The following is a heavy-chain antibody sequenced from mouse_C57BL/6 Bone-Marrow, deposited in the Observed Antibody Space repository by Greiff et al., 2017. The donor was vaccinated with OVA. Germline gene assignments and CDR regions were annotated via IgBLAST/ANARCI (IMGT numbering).Heavy chain of an antibody. CDR1: GFTFSDYG. CDR3: ARPDYYYAMDY. J-gene: IGHJ4*01. Sequence: DVHLVESGGGLVKPGGSLKLSCAASGFTFSDYGMHWVRQAPEKGLEWVAYISSGSSTIYYADTVKGRFTISRDNAKNTLFLQMTSLRSEDTAMYYCARPDYYYAMDYWGQGTSVTVSS. V-gene: IGHV5-17*01. CDR2: ISSGSSTI.